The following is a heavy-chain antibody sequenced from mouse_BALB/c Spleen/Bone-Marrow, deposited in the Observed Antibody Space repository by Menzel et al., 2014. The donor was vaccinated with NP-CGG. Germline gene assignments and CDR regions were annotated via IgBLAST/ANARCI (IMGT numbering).Heavy chain of an antibody. CDR3: ARNLRDPFAY. CDR1: GFSLSRYS. V-gene: IGHV2-6-4*01. Sequence: VQLVESGPGLVAPSQSLSITCTVSGFSLSRYSIHWIRQPPGNGLEWLGMIWGGGSTDYNSALKSRLSISKDNSKGQVFLKMNSLQTDDTAIYYCARNLRDPFAYWGQGTLVTVSA. CDR2: IWGGGST. J-gene: IGHJ3*01.